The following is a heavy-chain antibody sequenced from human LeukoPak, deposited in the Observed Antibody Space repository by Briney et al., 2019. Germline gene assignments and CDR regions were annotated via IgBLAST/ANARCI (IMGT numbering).Heavy chain of an antibody. Sequence: ASETLSLTCAVYGGSFSGYYWSWIRQPPGKGLEWIGEINHSGSTNYNPSLKSRVTISVDTSKNQFSLKLSSVTAADTAVYYCARTGSSGYYYVYPYYYYMDVWGKGTTVTVSS. CDR2: INHSGST. V-gene: IGHV4-34*01. CDR1: GGSFSGYY. CDR3: ARTGSSGYYYVYPYYYYMDV. D-gene: IGHD3-22*01. J-gene: IGHJ6*03.